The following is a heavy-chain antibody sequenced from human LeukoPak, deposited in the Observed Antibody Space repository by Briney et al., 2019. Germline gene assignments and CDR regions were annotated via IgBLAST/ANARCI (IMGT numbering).Heavy chain of an antibody. CDR2: IYYSGST. CDR3: ARERYSSSWTVSFDAFDI. V-gene: IGHV4-59*01. CDR1: GGSISSYY. Sequence: PSETLSLTCTVSGGSISSYYWSWIRQPPGKGLEWIGYIYYSGSTNYNPSLKSRVTISVDTSKNQFSLKLSSVTAADTAVYYCARERYSSSWTVSFDAFDIWGQGTMVTVSS. D-gene: IGHD6-13*01. J-gene: IGHJ3*02.